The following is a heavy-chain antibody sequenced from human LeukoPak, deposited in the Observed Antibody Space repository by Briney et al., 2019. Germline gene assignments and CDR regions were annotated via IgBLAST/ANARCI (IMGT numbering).Heavy chain of an antibody. CDR2: ISSSGSTI. D-gene: IGHD5-24*01. CDR1: GFTFSSYE. V-gene: IGHV3-48*03. J-gene: IGHJ4*02. CDR3: AKSGYNRFDY. Sequence: PGGSLRLSCAASGFTFSSYEMNWVRQAPGKGLEWVSYISSSGSTIYYADSVKGRFTISRDNAKNSLHLQMNSLRAEDTAVYYCAKSGYNRFDYWGQGILVTVSS.